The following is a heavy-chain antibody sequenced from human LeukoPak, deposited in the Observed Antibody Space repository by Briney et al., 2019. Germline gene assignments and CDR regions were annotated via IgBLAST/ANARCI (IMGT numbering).Heavy chain of an antibody. V-gene: IGHV4-39*07. CDR2: IYYSGNT. CDR3: GRFGLKNWNYVDY. Sequence: SETLSLTCTVSGGSISSSSHHWGWIRQSPGKGLEWIASIYYSGNTYYNSSLKSRVAISVDTSKNQFSLRVTSVTAADTAVYYCGRFGLKNWNYVDYWGQGTLVTVSS. J-gene: IGHJ4*02. CDR1: GGSISSSSHH. D-gene: IGHD3/OR15-3a*01.